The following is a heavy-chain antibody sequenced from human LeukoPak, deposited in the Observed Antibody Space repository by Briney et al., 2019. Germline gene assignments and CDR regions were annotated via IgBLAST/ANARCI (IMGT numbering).Heavy chain of an antibody. CDR2: INSDGTIT. CDR3: ARAPYSSGWEEYFQH. Sequence: PGGSLRLSCAASGFTFSSYWMHWVRQAPGKGLVWVSRINSDGTITNYADSVKGRFTISRDNAKNTLYLQMNSLRAEGTAVYYCARAPYSSGWEEYFQHWGQGTLVTVSS. D-gene: IGHD6-19*01. V-gene: IGHV3-74*01. CDR1: GFTFSSYW. J-gene: IGHJ1*01.